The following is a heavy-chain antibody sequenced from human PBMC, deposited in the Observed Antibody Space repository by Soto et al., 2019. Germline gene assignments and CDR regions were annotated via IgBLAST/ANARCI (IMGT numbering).Heavy chain of an antibody. CDR2: IIPIFGTA. Sequence: QVQLVQSGAEVRKPGSSVKVSCKASGGTFSRHAISWVRQAPGQGLEWMGGIIPIFGTANHAHKVQGRVTIIADESRSTVDMELSNLSSEDTAMYYGARGRGYDSNDYYYAYWGQETLVIVSS. CDR3: ARGRGYDSNDYYYAY. J-gene: IGHJ4*02. CDR1: GGTFSRHA. V-gene: IGHV1-69*01. D-gene: IGHD3-22*01.